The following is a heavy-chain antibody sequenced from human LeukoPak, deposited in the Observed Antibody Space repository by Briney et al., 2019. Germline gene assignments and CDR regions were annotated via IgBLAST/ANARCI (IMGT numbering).Heavy chain of an antibody. D-gene: IGHD3-22*01. Sequence: SETLSLTCTVSGGSISSYYWSWIRQPAGKGLEWIGRIYTSGSTNYNPSLKSRVTMSVDTSKNQFSLKLSSVTAADTAVYYCARDVEGYDSSGYYYVSYYYMDVWGKGTTVTISS. CDR2: IYTSGST. CDR3: ARDVEGYDSSGYYYVSYYYMDV. J-gene: IGHJ6*03. V-gene: IGHV4-4*07. CDR1: GGSISSYY.